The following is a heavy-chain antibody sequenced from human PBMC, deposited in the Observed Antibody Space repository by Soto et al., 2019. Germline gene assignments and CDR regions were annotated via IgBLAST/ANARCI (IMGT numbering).Heavy chain of an antibody. CDR3: VRDRYSRSCFDL. J-gene: IGHJ4*02. CDR2: ISSSAYS. V-gene: IGHV4-59*01. CDR1: GGSITPYY. D-gene: IGHD6-13*01. Sequence: QVQLQESGPGLVKPSETLSLTCTVSGGSITPYYWSWIRQPPVKRLEWIGYISSSAYSNYIPSLNSRVTISVDTSQNQFSLKLSSVTAADSAVYYCVRDRYSRSCFDLWGKGTLVTVSS.